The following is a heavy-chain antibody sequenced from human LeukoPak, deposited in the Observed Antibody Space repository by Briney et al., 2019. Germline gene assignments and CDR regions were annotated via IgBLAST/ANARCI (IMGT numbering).Heavy chain of an antibody. CDR2: ISGSGGST. Sequence: SGGSLRLSCAASGFTFRSSAMSWVRQAPGKGLEWVSAISGSGGSTYYADSLKGRFTISRDNSKNTLYLQMNSLRAEDTALYYCAKLLTNWFDPWGQGTLVTVSS. V-gene: IGHV3-23*01. D-gene: IGHD2-15*01. CDR1: GFTFRSSA. CDR3: AKLLTNWFDP. J-gene: IGHJ5*02.